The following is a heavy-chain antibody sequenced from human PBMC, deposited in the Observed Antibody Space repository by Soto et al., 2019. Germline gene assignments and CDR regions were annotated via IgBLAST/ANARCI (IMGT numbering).Heavy chain of an antibody. J-gene: IGHJ3*01. V-gene: IGHV3-23*01. Sequence: EVQLLESGGGLVQPGGSLRLSCAASGFIFRTHAMTWVRQTPGKGLEWVSVISADGFTTYYGDSVKGRFTISRDNSKSTLSLHMTSPRAEDTALYYCVKDGGTYYDVPFAFDLWGQGTMVTVSS. D-gene: IGHD3-10*02. CDR3: VKDGGTYYDVPFAFDL. CDR1: GFIFRTHA. CDR2: ISADGFTT.